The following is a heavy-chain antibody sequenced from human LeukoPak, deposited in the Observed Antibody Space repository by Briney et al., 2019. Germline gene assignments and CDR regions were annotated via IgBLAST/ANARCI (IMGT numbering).Heavy chain of an antibody. J-gene: IGHJ5*02. CDR3: ARDPLRFGIAAAGTSFDP. CDR2: ISYDGSNK. V-gene: IGHV3-30-3*01. Sequence: GRSLRLSCAASGFTFSSYAMHWVRQAPGKGLEWVAVISYDGSNKYYADSVKGRFTISRDNSKNTLYLQMNSLRAEDTAVYYCARDPLRFGIAAAGTSFDPWGQGPLVPVSS. D-gene: IGHD6-13*01. CDR1: GFTFSSYA.